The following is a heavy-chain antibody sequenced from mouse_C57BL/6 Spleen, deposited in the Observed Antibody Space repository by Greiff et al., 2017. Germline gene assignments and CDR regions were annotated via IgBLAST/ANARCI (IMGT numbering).Heavy chain of an antibody. J-gene: IGHJ4*01. V-gene: IGHV1-54*01. Sequence: QVHVKQSGAELVRPGTSVKVSCKASGYAFTNYLLEWVKQRPGQGLEWIGVINPGSGGTNYNEKFKGKATLTADNSSSTAYMQLSSLTSEDSAVYFCALSTMVYYYAMDYWGQGTSVTVSS. D-gene: IGHD2-2*01. CDR2: INPGSGGT. CDR3: ALSTMVYYYAMDY. CDR1: GYAFTNYL.